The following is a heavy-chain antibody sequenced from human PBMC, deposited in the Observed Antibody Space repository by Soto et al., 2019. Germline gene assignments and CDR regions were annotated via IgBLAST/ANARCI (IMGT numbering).Heavy chain of an antibody. CDR2: ISSSSSYI. CDR1: GFTFSSYS. J-gene: IGHJ4*03. V-gene: IGHV3-21*01. D-gene: IGHD3-22*01. Sequence: PGGSLRLSCAASGFTFSSYSMNWVRQAPGKGLEWVSPISSSSSYIYYADSVKGRFTISRDNAKNSLYLQMNSLRAEDTAVYYCARGNPYTYYYDGSGRFVAFDSWGQGTMVTVSS. CDR3: ARGNPYTYYYDGSGRFVAFDS.